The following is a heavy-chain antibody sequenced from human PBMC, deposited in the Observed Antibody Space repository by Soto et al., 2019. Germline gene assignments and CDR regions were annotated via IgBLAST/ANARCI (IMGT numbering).Heavy chain of an antibody. J-gene: IGHJ6*02. CDR3: ARGLTTVTPATIKAHYYGMDV. CDR2: IYNSGST. V-gene: IGHV4-39*01. D-gene: IGHD4-4*01. Sequence: SETLSLTCTVSGGSISSNYYYWGWIRQPPGKGLEWIGNIYNSGSTYYNPSLKSRVTISVDTSKNQFSLKLRSVTAADTAVYYCARGLTTVTPATIKAHYYGMDVWGQGTTVTVSS. CDR1: GGSISSNYYY.